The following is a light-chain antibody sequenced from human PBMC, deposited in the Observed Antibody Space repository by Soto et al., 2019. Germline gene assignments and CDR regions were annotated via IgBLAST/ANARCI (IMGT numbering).Light chain of an antibody. CDR2: EGS. Sequence: QSALTQPASVSGSPGHSITISCTGTSSDVGNYNLVSWYQHDPGKAPKLLIYEGSKRPSGVSDRFSGSKSGNTASLTISGLRAEDEADYYCCSYASSSTYVFGTGTKVNVL. CDR1: SSDVGNYNL. V-gene: IGLV2-23*01. J-gene: IGLJ1*01. CDR3: CSYASSSTYV.